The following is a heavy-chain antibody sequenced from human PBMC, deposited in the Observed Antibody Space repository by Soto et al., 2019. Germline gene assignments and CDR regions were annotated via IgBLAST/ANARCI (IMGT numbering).Heavy chain of an antibody. CDR1: GGSISSGGYY. CDR2: IYYSGST. J-gene: IGHJ6*03. D-gene: IGHD2-21*02. V-gene: IGHV4-31*03. Sequence: SETLSLTCTVSGGSISSGGYYWSWIRQHPGKGLEWIGYIYYSGSTYYNPSLKSRVTISVDTSKNQFSLKLSSVTAADTAVYYCASGDPTFYYYYYMDVWGKGTTGTVSS. CDR3: ASGDPTFYYYYYMDV.